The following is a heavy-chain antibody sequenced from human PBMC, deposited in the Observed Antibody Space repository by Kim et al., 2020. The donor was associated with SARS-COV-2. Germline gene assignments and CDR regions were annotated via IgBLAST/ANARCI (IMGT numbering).Heavy chain of an antibody. CDR1: GFTLSGSA. V-gene: IGHV3-73*01. Sequence: GGSLRLSCAASGFTLSGSAVHWVRQASGKGLEWVGRIKNKANNFATAHAASVRGRFTVSRDDSKNTAYLQMDSLRTEDTAVYYCTRLGGEGGYNFAFDVWGQGTMVTVSS. CDR3: TRLGGEGGYNFAFDV. D-gene: IGHD5-12*01. CDR2: IKNKANNFAT. J-gene: IGHJ3*01.